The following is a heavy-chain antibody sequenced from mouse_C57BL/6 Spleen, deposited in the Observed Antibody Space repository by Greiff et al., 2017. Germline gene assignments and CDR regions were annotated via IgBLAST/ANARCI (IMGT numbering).Heavy chain of an antibody. CDR2: INPGSGGT. J-gene: IGHJ1*03. CDR1: GYAFTNYL. Sequence: VQLQQSGAELVRPGTSVKVSCKASGYAFTNYLIEWVKQRPGQGLEWIGVINPGSGGTNYNEKFKGKATLTADKSSSTASMQLSSLTSEDSAVYFCARSVVATGYFDVWGTGTTVTVSS. D-gene: IGHD1-1*01. V-gene: IGHV1-54*01. CDR3: ARSVVATGYFDV.